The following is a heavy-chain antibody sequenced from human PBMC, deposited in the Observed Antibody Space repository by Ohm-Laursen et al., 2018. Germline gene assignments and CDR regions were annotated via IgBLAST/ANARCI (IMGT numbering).Heavy chain of an antibody. D-gene: IGHD5-18*01. J-gene: IGHJ4*02. V-gene: IGHV3-23*01. CDR1: GFTFRWYA. CDR2: LSGSGDTT. CDR3: ASAYSYSTPHYLDY. Sequence: GSLRLSCAASGFTFRWYAMSWVRQAPGKGLEWVSALSGSGDTTDYADSVEGRFTISRDNAKNSLYLQMNSLRAEDTAVYYCASAYSYSTPHYLDYWGQGTLVTVSS.